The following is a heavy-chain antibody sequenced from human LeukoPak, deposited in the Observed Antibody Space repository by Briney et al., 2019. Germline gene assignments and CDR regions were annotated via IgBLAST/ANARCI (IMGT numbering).Heavy chain of an antibody. CDR3: ARDYRMTMLVD. J-gene: IGHJ4*02. D-gene: IGHD3-22*01. CDR2: IYHSGST. CDR1: GGSISTSGYY. V-gene: IGHV4-39*07. Sequence: SETLSLTCTVSGGSISTSGYYWGWIRQRPGKGLEWIGNIYHSGSTYYNPSLKSRVSISVDTSKNHFSLDLGSVTAADSAIYYCARDYRMTMLVDWGQGTLVTVSS.